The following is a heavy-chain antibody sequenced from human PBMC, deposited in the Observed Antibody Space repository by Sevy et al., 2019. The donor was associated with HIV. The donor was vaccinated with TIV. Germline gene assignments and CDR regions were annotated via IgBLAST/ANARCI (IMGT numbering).Heavy chain of an antibody. CDR1: GGSINSYY. Sequence: SETLSLTCTVSGGSINSYYWSWIRQPPGKGLEWIGYIYYSGSTSYNPSLKSRVTISVDTSKNQFSLKLNSVTAADTAVYYCARSDTSAYYYFDYWDLGILVTVSS. CDR3: ARSDTSAYYYFDY. J-gene: IGHJ4*02. V-gene: IGHV4-59*12. D-gene: IGHD3-22*01. CDR2: IYYSGST.